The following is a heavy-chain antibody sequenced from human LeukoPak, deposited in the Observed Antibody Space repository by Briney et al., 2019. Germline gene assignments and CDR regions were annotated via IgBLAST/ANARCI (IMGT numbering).Heavy chain of an antibody. Sequence: PSETLSLTCTVSGGSISGGGYYWSWIRQRPGKGLEWIGYIYYSGSTYYNPSLKSRITISVDTSKNQFFLMLSSMTDADTAVYYYTRVRAKDYYYGMDVWGQGTTVTVSS. CDR2: IYYSGST. D-gene: IGHD3-10*01. CDR3: TRVRAKDYYYGMDV. CDR1: GGSISGGGYY. J-gene: IGHJ6*02. V-gene: IGHV4-31*03.